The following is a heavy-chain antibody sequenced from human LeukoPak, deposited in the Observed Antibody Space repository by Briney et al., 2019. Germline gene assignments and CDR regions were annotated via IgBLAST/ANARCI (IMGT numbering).Heavy chain of an antibody. CDR3: ARAGYDFWSGYYTNGYYYYKDV. CDR2: ISSNGGST. D-gene: IGHD3-3*01. J-gene: IGHJ6*03. Sequence: VGSLRLSCAASGFTFSSYAMHWVRQAPGKGLEYVSAISSNGGSTYYANSVKGRFTISRDNSKNTLYLQMGSLRAEDMAVYYCARAGYDFWSGYYTNGYYYYKDVWGKGTTVTVSS. CDR1: GFTFSSYA. V-gene: IGHV3-64*01.